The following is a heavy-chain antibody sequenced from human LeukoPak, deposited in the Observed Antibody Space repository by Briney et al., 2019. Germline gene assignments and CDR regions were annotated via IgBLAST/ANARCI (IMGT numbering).Heavy chain of an antibody. CDR2: INAGNGNT. CDR3: ARGPYSFPHYYMDV. CDR1: GYTFTSYA. Sequence: ASVKVSCKASGYTFTSYAMHWVRQAPGQRLEWMGWINAGNGNTKYSQEFQGRVTITRDTSASTAYMELSSLRSEDMAVYYCARGPYSFPHYYMDVWGKGTTVTVSS. D-gene: IGHD4-11*01. J-gene: IGHJ6*03. V-gene: IGHV1-3*03.